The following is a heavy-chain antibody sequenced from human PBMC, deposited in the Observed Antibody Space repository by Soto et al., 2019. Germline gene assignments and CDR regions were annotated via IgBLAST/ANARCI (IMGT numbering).Heavy chain of an antibody. J-gene: IGHJ4*02. CDR1: GFIFSSDW. D-gene: IGHD1-26*01. V-gene: IGHV3-74*01. CDR3: ARGPRGLYHTDY. CDR2: INMDGSST. Sequence: EVQLVESGGGLVQPGGSLRLSCAASGFIFSSDWMHWVRPAAGKGLEWVSRINMDGSSTNYADSVKGRFTISRDNAKNLLYLQMDSLRAEDSAVYYCARGPRGLYHTDYWGQGVLVTVAS.